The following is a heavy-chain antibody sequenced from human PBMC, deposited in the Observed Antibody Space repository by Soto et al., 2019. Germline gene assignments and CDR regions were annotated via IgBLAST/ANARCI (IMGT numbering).Heavy chain of an antibody. CDR1: GFSFITTGVG. D-gene: IGHD4-17*01. CDR3: ARSDYGDIVFEY. J-gene: IGHJ4*02. Sequence: QITLKESGPTLVKPTQTLTLTCTFSGFSFITTGVGVGWVRQSPGKALEWLALIYWDDDKRYSPSLKSRLTIXKXXSKNRVVLSMTNMDPVDTATYYCARSDYGDIVFEYWGQGTLVTVSS. V-gene: IGHV2-5*02. CDR2: IYWDDDK.